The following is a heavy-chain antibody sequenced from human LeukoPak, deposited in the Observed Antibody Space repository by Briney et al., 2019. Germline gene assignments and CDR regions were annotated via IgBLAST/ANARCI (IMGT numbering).Heavy chain of an antibody. CDR1: SGSFSGYY. J-gene: IGHJ4*02. Sequence: PSETLSLTCTVYSGSFSGYYWSWIRLPPGKGLEWIGEIKDGGITNYNPSLRSRVTISKDTSNNQLSLKLHSATAADTAVYSCVRGFSGVVGDHWGQGSLATVSS. D-gene: IGHD3-10*01. CDR3: VRGFSGVVGDH. V-gene: IGHV4-34*01. CDR2: IKDGGIT.